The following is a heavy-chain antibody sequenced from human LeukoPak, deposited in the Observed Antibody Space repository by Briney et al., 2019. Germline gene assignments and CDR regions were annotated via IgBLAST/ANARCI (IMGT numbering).Heavy chain of an antibody. D-gene: IGHD3-22*01. CDR3: AKVSMIVVVPYYYFDY. V-gene: IGHV3-23*01. CDR1: GFTFSSYA. J-gene: IGHJ4*02. CDR2: ISGSGGST. Sequence: GGSLRLSCAASGFTFSSYAMSWVRQAPGKGLEWVSAISGSGGSTYYADSVKGRFTISRDNSKNTLYLQMNGLRAEDTAVYYCAKVSMIVVVPYYYFDYWGQGTLVTVSS.